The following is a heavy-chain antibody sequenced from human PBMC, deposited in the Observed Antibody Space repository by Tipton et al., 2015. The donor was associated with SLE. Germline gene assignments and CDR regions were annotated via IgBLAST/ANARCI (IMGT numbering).Heavy chain of an antibody. V-gene: IGHV4-34*01. CDR2: INHSGST. Sequence: TLSLTCAVYGGSFSGYYWSWIRQPAGKGLEWIGGINHSGSTKYSPSLKSRVTISVDTSKNQFSLKLSSVTAADTAVYYCARGLSMVRGVIGYWGQGTLVTVSS. CDR1: GGSFSGYY. D-gene: IGHD3-10*01. CDR3: ARGLSMVRGVIGY. J-gene: IGHJ4*02.